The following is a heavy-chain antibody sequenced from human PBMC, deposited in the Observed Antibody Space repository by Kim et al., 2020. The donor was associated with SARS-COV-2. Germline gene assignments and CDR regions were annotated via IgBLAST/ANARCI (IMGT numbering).Heavy chain of an antibody. J-gene: IGHJ4*02. CDR3: ARSGEYRYNWNPFDY. D-gene: IGHD1-20*01. Sequence: PAFQGQVTISADKSISTAYLQWSSLKASDTAMYYCARSGEYRYNWNPFDYWGQGTLVTVSS. V-gene: IGHV5-51*01.